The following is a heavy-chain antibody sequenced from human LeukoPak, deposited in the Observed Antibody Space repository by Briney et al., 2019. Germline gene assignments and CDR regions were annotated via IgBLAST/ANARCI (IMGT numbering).Heavy chain of an antibody. D-gene: IGHD3-10*01. CDR3: AKAYGSGSFDY. CDR1: GFTFSHFW. V-gene: IGHV3-9*01. Sequence: GGSLRLSCAASGFTFSHFWMSWVRQAPGKGLEWVSGISWNSGSIGYADSVKGRFTVSRDNAKNSLYLQMNSLRAEDTALYYCAKAYGSGSFDYWGQGTLVTVSS. CDR2: ISWNSGSI. J-gene: IGHJ4*02.